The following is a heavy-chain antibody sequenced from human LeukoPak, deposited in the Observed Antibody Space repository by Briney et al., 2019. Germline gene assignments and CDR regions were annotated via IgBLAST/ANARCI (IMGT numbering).Heavy chain of an antibody. CDR3: ARDRALGTTSCGDY. Sequence: PGGSLRLSCAASGFAFSTYAMHWVRQAPGKGLEWVAVTWYDGSNKYYADSVRGRFTISRDNSRSTLYLQMNNLRADDTATYYCARDRALGTTSCGDYWGQGTLVTVSS. V-gene: IGHV3-33*08. CDR1: GFAFSTYA. CDR2: TWYDGSNK. D-gene: IGHD4-11*01. J-gene: IGHJ4*02.